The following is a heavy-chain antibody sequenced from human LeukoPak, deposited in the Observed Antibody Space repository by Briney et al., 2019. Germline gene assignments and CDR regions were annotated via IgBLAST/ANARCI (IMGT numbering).Heavy chain of an antibody. Sequence: SETLSLTCTVSAYSISNDYYWGWIRQPPGKGLEWIGTIYHSGSTYYNPALESRVTISVDTSKNQFSLKVNSVTAADTAVYYCARDRGIAAAGNDYWGQGTLVTVSS. CDR1: AYSISNDYY. CDR3: ARDRGIAAAGNDY. CDR2: IYHSGST. D-gene: IGHD6-13*01. J-gene: IGHJ4*02. V-gene: IGHV4-38-2*02.